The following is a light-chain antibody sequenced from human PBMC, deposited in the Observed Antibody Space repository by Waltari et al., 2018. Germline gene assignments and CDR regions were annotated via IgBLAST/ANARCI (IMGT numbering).Light chain of an antibody. CDR2: AAS. Sequence: DLQLTQSPSFLSASVGDRAPITCRASPGISSYLAWYQQKPGKAPKLLSYAASTLQSGVPSRFSGSGSGTEFTLTISSLQPEDFATYYCQQLNSYPRMYTFGQGTKLEIK. J-gene: IGKJ2*01. CDR3: QQLNSYPRMYT. CDR1: PGISSY. V-gene: IGKV1-9*01.